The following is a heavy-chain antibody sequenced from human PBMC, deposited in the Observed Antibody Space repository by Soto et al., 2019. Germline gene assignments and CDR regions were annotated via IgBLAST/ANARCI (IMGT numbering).Heavy chain of an antibody. J-gene: IGHJ6*02. CDR3: ARAAAPGSGRRVDV. Sequence: ASVKVSCKASLYTFTNYYIQWVRQAPGQGLEWMGVINPNGGRATYAQTFQGRVTMTSDTSSNTVYMELGSLISEDMAVYYCARAAAPGSGRRVDVWGQGTTVTVSS. D-gene: IGHD6-13*01. CDR1: LYTFTNYY. V-gene: IGHV1-46*01. CDR2: INPNGGRA.